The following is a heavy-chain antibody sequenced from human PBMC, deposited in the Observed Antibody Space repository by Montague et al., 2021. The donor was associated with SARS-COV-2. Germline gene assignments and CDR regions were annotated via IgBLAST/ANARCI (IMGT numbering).Heavy chain of an antibody. CDR3: ARNKYGGYGGAFDY. CDR2: ISYDGSNK. J-gene: IGHJ4*02. V-gene: IGHV3-30-3*01. CDR1: GFTFSSYA. D-gene: IGHD5-18*01. Sequence: SLRLSCAASGFTFSSYAMHWVRQAPGKGLEWVAVISYDGSNKYYADSVKGRFTISRDNSKNTLYLQMNSLRAEDTAVYYCARNKYGGYGGAFDYWGQGTLVTVSS.